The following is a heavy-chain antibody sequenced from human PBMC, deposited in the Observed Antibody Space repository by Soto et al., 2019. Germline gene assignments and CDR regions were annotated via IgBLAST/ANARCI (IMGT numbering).Heavy chain of an antibody. D-gene: IGHD6-6*01. Sequence: PSLTQSLTCIVTGGHINGGCCYCGRISQPPGKGLEWIGSVHYSGSTSYDPSLKSRVTVSVDTSKNQFSLNLSSVTDADMAVSYCARQYEYSSSSFGYWGDRTLVTVSP. CDR1: GGHINGGCCY. CDR2: VHYSGST. J-gene: IGHJ4*01. V-gene: IGHV4-39*01. CDR3: ARQYEYSSSSFGY.